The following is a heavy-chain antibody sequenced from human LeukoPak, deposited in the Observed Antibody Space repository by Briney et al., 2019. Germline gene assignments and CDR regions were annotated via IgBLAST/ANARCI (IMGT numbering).Heavy chain of an antibody. J-gene: IGHJ4*02. CDR3: ARGEHIDY. D-gene: IGHD2-21*01. V-gene: IGHV4-4*02. CDR1: GGSISSSNW. Sequence: PSETLSLTCAVSGGSISSSNWWSWVRQPPGQGLEWIGEIYHSGSTNYNPSPKSRVTISVDTSKNQFSLKLSSVTAADTAVYYCARGEHIDYWGQGTLVTVSS. CDR2: IYHSGST.